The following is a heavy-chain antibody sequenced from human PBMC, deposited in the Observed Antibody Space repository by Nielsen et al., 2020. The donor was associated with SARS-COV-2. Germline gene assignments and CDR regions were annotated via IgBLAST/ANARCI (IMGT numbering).Heavy chain of an antibody. V-gene: IGHV3-13*01. CDR2: IGTAGDT. CDR3: ARGDYGPYYYYGMDV. J-gene: IGHJ6*02. D-gene: IGHD4/OR15-4a*01. CDR1: GFTFSSYD. Sequence: GGSLRLSCAASGFTFSSYDMHWARQATGKGLEWVSAIGTAGDTYYPGSVKGRFTISRENAKNSLYLQMNSLRAGDTAVYYCARGDYGPYYYYGMDVWGQGTTVTVSS.